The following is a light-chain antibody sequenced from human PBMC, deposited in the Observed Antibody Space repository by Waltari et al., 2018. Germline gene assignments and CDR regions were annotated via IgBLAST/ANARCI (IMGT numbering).Light chain of an antibody. V-gene: IGKV3-15*01. CDR3: QQYVDWVT. CDR1: QSISNN. J-gene: IGKJ5*01. Sequence: EIVMTQSPATLSVSPGERATLSCRASQSISNNVAWYQQKPAQSPRLLNYGASARATDVPARFSGSGSGTEFTLTISSVQSEDFALYYCQQYVDWVTFGQGTRLEIK. CDR2: GAS.